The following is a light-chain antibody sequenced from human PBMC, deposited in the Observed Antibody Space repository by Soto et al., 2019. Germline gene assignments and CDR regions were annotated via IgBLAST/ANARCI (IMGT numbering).Light chain of an antibody. V-gene: IGKV1-5*03. CDR3: QQYKGT. J-gene: IGKJ1*01. CDR1: QSISSW. CDR2: KAS. Sequence: DIQMTQSPSTLSASVGDRVTITCRASQSISSWLAWYQQKPGKAPKLLIYKASSLESGVPSRFSGSGSGTEFTLNISSLQPDDFATYYCQQYKGTFGQGTKVEIK.